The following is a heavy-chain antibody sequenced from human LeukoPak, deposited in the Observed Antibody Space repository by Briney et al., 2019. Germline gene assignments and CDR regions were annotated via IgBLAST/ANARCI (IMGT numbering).Heavy chain of an antibody. Sequence: PSETLSLTCTVSGGSISSYYWSWIRQPPGKGLEWIGYIYYSGSTNYNPSLKSRVTMSVDTSKNLFSLKVSSVTAADTAVYYCARGRSNYYGMDVWGQGTTVTVSS. CDR3: ARGRSNYYGMDV. CDR1: GGSISSYY. D-gene: IGHD1-26*01. CDR2: IYYSGST. V-gene: IGHV4-59*01. J-gene: IGHJ6*02.